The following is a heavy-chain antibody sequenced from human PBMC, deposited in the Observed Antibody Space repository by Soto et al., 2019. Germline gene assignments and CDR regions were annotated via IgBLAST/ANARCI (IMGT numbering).Heavy chain of an antibody. CDR1: GDSFSKYT. Sequence: RASVKVSCKASGDSFSKYTVNWVRQAPRQGLEWMGGIIPIFGTANYAQKFQGRVTITADESTSTAYMALSSLRSEDTAVYYCARAPMTGIAARLEVPGPFDYWGQGTLVTVSS. CDR2: IIPIFGTA. J-gene: IGHJ4*02. CDR3: ARAPMTGIAARLEVPGPFDY. V-gene: IGHV1-69*13. D-gene: IGHD6-6*01.